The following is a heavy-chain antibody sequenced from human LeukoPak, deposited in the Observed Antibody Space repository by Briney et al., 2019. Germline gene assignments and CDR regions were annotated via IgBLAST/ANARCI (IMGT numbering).Heavy chain of an antibody. J-gene: IGHJ6*02. D-gene: IGHD3-9*01. CDR3: ARSSPYYDILISYYKPYGMDV. V-gene: IGHV5-51*01. CDR1: GYSFTSYW. CDR2: IYPGDSDT. Sequence: GESLKISCKGSGYSFTSYWIGWVRQMPGKGLEWMGIIYPGDSDTRYSPSFQGQVTTSADKSISTAYLQWSSLKASDTAMYYCARSSPYYDILISYYKPYGMDVWGQGTTVTVSS.